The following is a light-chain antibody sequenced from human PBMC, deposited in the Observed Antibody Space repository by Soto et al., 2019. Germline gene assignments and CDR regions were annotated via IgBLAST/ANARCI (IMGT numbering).Light chain of an antibody. CDR1: QSVSSSY. CDR2: GAS. CDR3: QQYGPSPWT. J-gene: IGKJ1*01. Sequence: EIVSTQSPGTLSLSPGDRATLSCRASQSVSSSYLAWYQQKSGQAPGLLMYGASSRATGISDRFSGSGSGTDSTLTISTLEPQAFAVYYCQQYGPSPWTFGNG. V-gene: IGKV3-20*01.